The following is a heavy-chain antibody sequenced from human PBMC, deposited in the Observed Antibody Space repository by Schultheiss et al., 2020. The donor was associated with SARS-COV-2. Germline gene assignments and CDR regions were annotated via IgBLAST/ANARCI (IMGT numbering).Heavy chain of an antibody. D-gene: IGHD5-12*01. Sequence: GESLKISCAASGFTFSSYAMSWVRQAPGKGLEWVSSISSSSSYIYYADSVKGRFTISRDNAKNSLYLQMNSLRAEDTAVYYCARTGLRFYYYGMDVWGQGTTVTVSS. CDR3: ARTGLRFYYYGMDV. V-gene: IGHV3-21*01. CDR2: ISSSSSYI. CDR1: GFTFSSYA. J-gene: IGHJ6*02.